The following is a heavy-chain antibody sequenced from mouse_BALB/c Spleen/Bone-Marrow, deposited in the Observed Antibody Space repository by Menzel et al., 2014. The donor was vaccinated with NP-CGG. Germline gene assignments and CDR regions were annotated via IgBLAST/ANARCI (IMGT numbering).Heavy chain of an antibody. CDR2: IDPANGNT. J-gene: IGHJ4*01. D-gene: IGHD1-1*01. Sequence: VQLQQSGAELVTPGASVKLSCTASGFKIKDTYMHWVKQRPEQCLEWIGRIDPANGNTKYDPKFQGKATITVDTSSNTSYLQLISLTSEDTAVYYCAIYYYNSSYAIDYWGQGTSVTVSS. CDR3: AIYYYNSSYAIDY. V-gene: IGHV14-3*02. CDR1: GFKIKDTY.